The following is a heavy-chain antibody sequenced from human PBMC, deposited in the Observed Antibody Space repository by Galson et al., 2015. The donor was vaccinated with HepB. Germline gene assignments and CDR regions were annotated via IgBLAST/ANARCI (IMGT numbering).Heavy chain of an antibody. CDR3: VSRLGYCGGGNCH. D-gene: IGHD2-15*01. Sequence: SLRLSCAASGFTFSRYALNWVRQAPGKGLEWISYISSTSSTIYYAESVQGRFIISRDNAKNSLFLQMDSLRAEDTAIYYCVSRLGYCGGGNCHWGQGTLGTVSS. V-gene: IGHV3-48*01. J-gene: IGHJ4*02. CDR2: ISSTSSTI. CDR1: GFTFSRYA.